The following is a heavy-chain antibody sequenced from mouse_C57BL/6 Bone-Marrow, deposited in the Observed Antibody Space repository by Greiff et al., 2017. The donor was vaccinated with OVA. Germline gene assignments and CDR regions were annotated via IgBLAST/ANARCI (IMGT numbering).Heavy chain of an antibody. CDR2: INPGSGGT. V-gene: IGHV1-54*01. CDR3: ARDPYWYFDV. Sequence: QVQLKQSGAELVRPGTSVKVSCKASGYAFTNYLIEWVKQRPGQGLEWIGVINPGSGGTNYNEKFKGKATLTAEKSSSTAYMQLSSLTSEDSAVYFCARDPYWYFDVWGTGTTVTVSS. J-gene: IGHJ1*03. CDR1: GYAFTNYL.